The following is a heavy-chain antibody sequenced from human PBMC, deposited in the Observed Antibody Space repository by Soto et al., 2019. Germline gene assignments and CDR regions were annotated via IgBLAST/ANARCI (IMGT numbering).Heavy chain of an antibody. Sequence: SVKVSCKASGGTFSSYAISWVRQAPGHGLEWMGGIIPIFGTANYAQKFQGRVTITADESTSTAYMELSSLRSEDTAVYYCARGVSSPISYYYGMDVWGQGTTVTVSS. D-gene: IGHD6-6*01. CDR3: ARGVSSPISYYYGMDV. V-gene: IGHV1-69*13. CDR1: GGTFSSYA. CDR2: IIPIFGTA. J-gene: IGHJ6*02.